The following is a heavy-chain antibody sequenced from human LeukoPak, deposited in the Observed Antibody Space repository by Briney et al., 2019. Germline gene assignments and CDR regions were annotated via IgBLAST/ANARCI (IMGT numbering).Heavy chain of an antibody. D-gene: IGHD5-18*01. J-gene: IGHJ4*02. Sequence: GGSLRLSCAASGFTFSSHGMHWVRQAPGKGLEWVAVISYDGSNKYYADSVKGRFTISRDNSKNTLYLQMNSLRAEDTAVYYCANVDTAMGTFDYWGQGTLVTVSS. CDR1: GFTFSSHG. V-gene: IGHV3-30*18. CDR3: ANVDTAMGTFDY. CDR2: ISYDGSNK.